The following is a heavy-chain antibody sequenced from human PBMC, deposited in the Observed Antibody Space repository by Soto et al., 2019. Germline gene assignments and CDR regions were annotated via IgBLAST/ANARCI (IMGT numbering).Heavy chain of an antibody. J-gene: IGHJ4*02. CDR1: GGSISSGGYH. CDR2: MYYSGST. Sequence: SETLSLTCTVSGGSISSGGYHWSWIRQHPGKGLEWIGYMYYSGSTSYNPSLKSRVAFSMDTSKNQFSLKLSSVTAADTAVYYCAREGVYHSSSGYQPYGYWGQGTLVTVSS. CDR3: AREGVYHSSSGYQPYGY. D-gene: IGHD3-9*01. V-gene: IGHV4-31*03.